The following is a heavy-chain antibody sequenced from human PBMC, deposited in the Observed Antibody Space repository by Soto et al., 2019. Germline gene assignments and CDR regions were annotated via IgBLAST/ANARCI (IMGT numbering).Heavy chain of an antibody. Sequence: ASVKVSCKASGYTFTGYYMHWVRQAPGQGLEWMGWINPNSGGTNYAQKFQGWVTMTRDTSISTAYMELSRLRSDDTAVYYCARDGSSSWYKRDYYYSYMDVWGKGTTVTVSS. V-gene: IGHV1-2*04. CDR2: INPNSGGT. J-gene: IGHJ6*03. CDR3: ARDGSSSWYKRDYYYSYMDV. D-gene: IGHD6-13*01. CDR1: GYTFTGYY.